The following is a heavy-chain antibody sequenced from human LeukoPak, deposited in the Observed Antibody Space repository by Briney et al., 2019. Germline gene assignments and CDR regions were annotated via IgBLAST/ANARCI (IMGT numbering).Heavy chain of an antibody. CDR3: AKGLGSSEWGYYYYGMDV. CDR1: GFTFSSYA. J-gene: IGHJ6*02. CDR2: ISGSGGST. D-gene: IGHD6-19*01. Sequence: GGSLRLSCAASGFTFSSYAMSWVRQAPGKGLEWVSAISGSGGSTHYADSVKGRFTISRDNSKNTLYLQMNSLRAEDTAVYYCAKGLGSSEWGYYYYGMDVWGQGTTVTVSS. V-gene: IGHV3-23*01.